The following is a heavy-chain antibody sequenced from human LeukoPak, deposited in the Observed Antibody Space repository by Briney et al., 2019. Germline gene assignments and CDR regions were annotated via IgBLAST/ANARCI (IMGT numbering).Heavy chain of an antibody. J-gene: IGHJ5*02. V-gene: IGHV4-59*01. CDR1: GDSINSYY. CDR3: ARLYNHDWFDP. D-gene: IGHD3-16*02. Sequence: SETLSLTCTVSGDSINSYYWSWLRQPPGRGLEWIGYIYYTGTTNNNPSLKSRVTISIDTSKNQFSLKLSSVTAADTAMYYCARLYNHDWFDPWGQGTLVTLSS. CDR2: IYYTGTT.